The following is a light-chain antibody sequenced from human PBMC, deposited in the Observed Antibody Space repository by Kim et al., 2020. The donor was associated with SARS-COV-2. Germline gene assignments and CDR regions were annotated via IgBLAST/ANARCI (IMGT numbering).Light chain of an antibody. CDR3: QQYNNWPRT. V-gene: IGKV3-15*01. CDR2: GAS. CDR1: RSLSGK. Sequence: EIVMTQSPATLSVSPGERATLSCRASRSLSGKLAWYQQKPGQAPRLLIYGASTRATGVPARFSGSGSGTEFTLTISSLLSEDFAVYYCQQYNNWPRTFGQGTKVDIK. J-gene: IGKJ1*01.